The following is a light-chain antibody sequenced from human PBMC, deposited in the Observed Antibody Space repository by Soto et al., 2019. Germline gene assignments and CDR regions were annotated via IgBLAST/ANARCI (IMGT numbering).Light chain of an antibody. CDR3: ATWDDSLDGWV. CDR1: SSNIKTHT. J-gene: IGLJ3*02. Sequence: QSVLTQPPSASGTPGQRVTISCSGSSSNIKTHTVNWYQQLPGRAPKVLIFDNNQRPSGVPDRIAGSKSGTSASLTISGLQSEDEADYYCATWDDSLDGWVFGGGTKLTVL. CDR2: DNN. V-gene: IGLV1-44*01.